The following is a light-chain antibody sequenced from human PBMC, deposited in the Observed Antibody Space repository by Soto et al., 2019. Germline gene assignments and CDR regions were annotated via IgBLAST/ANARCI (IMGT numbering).Light chain of an antibody. J-gene: IGKJ1*01. Sequence: EIVLTQSPATLSLSPGERATLSCRASQSVSSYLAWYQQKPGQAPRLLIYDASNRATGIPARFSGSGSGTDFTLTISSLEPEDFAVYYCQQRGNWWTFGQGTKVEI. CDR3: QQRGNWWT. CDR1: QSVSSY. V-gene: IGKV3-11*01. CDR2: DAS.